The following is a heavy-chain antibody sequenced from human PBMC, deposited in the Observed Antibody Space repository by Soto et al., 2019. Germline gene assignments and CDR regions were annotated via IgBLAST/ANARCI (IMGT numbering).Heavy chain of an antibody. CDR1: GFTFSSYG. D-gene: IGHD4-17*01. CDR3: AKDPTYGDYPRHFDY. Sequence: QVQLVESGGGVVQPGRSLRLSCAASGFTFSSYGMHWVRQAPGKGLEWVAVIWYDGSNKYYADSVKGRFTISRDNSKNTLYLQMNSLRAEDTAVYYCAKDPTYGDYPRHFDYWGQGTLVTVSS. J-gene: IGHJ4*02. V-gene: IGHV3-33*06. CDR2: IWYDGSNK.